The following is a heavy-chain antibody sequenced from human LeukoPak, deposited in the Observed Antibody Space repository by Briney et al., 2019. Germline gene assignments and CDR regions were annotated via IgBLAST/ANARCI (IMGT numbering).Heavy chain of an antibody. Sequence: PGGSLRLSCAAFGFTFSRYSMNWVRQAPGKGLEWVSYISSSSSTIYYADSVKGRFTISRDNAKNSLYLQMNSLRAEDTAVYYCARGHDYGDYAFDYWGQGTLVTVSS. CDR1: GFTFSRYS. D-gene: IGHD4-17*01. V-gene: IGHV3-48*01. CDR2: ISSSSSTI. CDR3: ARGHDYGDYAFDY. J-gene: IGHJ4*02.